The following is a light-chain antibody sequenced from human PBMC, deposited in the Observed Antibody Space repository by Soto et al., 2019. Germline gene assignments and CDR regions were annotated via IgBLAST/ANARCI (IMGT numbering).Light chain of an antibody. CDR2: DNN. V-gene: IGLV1-51*01. CDR3: GTWDSSLSVYV. J-gene: IGLJ1*01. Sequence: QSVLTQPPSVSAAPRQRVTISCSGSISNIGNNYVSWYQHLPGKAPELLIYDNNQRPSGIPDRFSGSKSGTSATLGITGLQTGDEADYYCGTWDSSLSVYVFGTGTKVTVL. CDR1: ISNIGNNY.